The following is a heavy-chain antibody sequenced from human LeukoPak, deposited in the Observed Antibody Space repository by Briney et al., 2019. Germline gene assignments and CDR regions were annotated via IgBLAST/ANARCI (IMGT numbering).Heavy chain of an antibody. D-gene: IGHD3-3*01. CDR1: GGSISGYY. V-gene: IGHV4-59*01. CDR2: IYSSGTT. CDR3: ARRRTYYDFWSGYPDAFDI. J-gene: IGHJ3*02. Sequence: SETLSLTCTVSGGSISGYYWSWIRQPPGKGLEWIGYIYSSGTTNYNPSLKSQITISLDTSKNQFSLKLSSVTAADTAVYYCARRRTYYDFWSGYPDAFDIWGQGTMVTVSS.